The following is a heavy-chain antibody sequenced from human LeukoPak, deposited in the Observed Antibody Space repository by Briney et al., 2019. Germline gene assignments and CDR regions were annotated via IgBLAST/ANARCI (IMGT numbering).Heavy chain of an antibody. CDR2: ISANNGDT. CDR1: GYTFTRYG. CDR3: ARDFFPGHRAGLSCFLLDY. J-gene: IGHJ4*02. Sequence: GASVKVSCKASGYTFTRYGISWVRQAPGQGLEWMGWISANNGDTNSAQKFQDRVTMTTDTSTSTAYMELRSLRSDDTAVYYCARDFFPGHRAGLSCFLLDYWGQGSLVTVSS. V-gene: IGHV1-18*01. D-gene: IGHD2-15*01.